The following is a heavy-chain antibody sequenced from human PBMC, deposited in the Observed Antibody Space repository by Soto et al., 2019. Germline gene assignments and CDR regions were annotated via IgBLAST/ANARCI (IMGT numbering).Heavy chain of an antibody. CDR2: IDWDDDK. CDR3: ARSSYDFWSGYSPKYYFDY. D-gene: IGHD3-3*01. Sequence: SGPTLVNPTQTLTLACTFSGFSLSTSGMCVSWIRQPPGKALEWLARIDWDDDKYYSTSLKTRLTISKDTSKNQVVLTMTNMDPVDTATYYCARSSYDFWSGYSPKYYFDYWGQGTLVPVSS. J-gene: IGHJ4*02. CDR1: GFSLSTSGMC. V-gene: IGHV2-70*11.